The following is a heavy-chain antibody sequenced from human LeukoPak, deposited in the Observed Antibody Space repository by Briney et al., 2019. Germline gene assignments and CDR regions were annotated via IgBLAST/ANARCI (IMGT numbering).Heavy chain of an antibody. Sequence: GGSLRLSCAASGFTFSSYSMNWVRQAPGKGLEWVSSISSSSSYIYYADSVKGRFTISRDNAKNSLYLQMNSLRAEDTAVYYCARPESRYFYGMDAWGRGTTVSVSS. V-gene: IGHV3-21*01. CDR3: ARPESRYFYGMDA. CDR1: GFTFSSYS. CDR2: ISSSSSYI. J-gene: IGHJ6*02.